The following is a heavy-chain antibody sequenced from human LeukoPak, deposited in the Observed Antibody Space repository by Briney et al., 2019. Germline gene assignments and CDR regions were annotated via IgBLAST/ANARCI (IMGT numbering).Heavy chain of an antibody. Sequence: PGGSVRLSCAASGFTFSNAWMSWVRQAPGKGLEWVGRIKSKTDGGTTDYAAPVKGRFTISRDDSKNTLYLQMNSLKTEDTAVYYCTTEEFGYYGSGSYYNPNWFDPWGQGTLVTVSS. V-gene: IGHV3-15*01. CDR1: GFTFSNAW. CDR3: TTEEFGYYGSGSYYNPNWFDP. J-gene: IGHJ5*02. CDR2: IKSKTDGGTT. D-gene: IGHD3-10*01.